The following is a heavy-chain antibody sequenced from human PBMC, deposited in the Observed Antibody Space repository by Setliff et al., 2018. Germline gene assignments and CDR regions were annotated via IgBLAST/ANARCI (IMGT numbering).Heavy chain of an antibody. CDR3: ARSPALLGIVYLDP. CDR2: LIPMFGTP. CDR1: GDSFSNYA. V-gene: IGHV1-69*05. D-gene: IGHD2-15*01. Sequence: SVKVSCKASGDSFSNYAISWVRQAPGQGLEWMGGLIPMFGTPGYAQKFQDRVTITTDESTSTAYMEPNSLTSEDTAVYYCARSPALLGIVYLDPWGQGTRVTVSS. J-gene: IGHJ5*02.